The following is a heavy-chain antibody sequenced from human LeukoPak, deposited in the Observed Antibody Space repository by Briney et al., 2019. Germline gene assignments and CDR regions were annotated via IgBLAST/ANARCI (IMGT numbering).Heavy chain of an antibody. V-gene: IGHV1-8*03. D-gene: IGHD2-15*01. J-gene: IGHJ4*02. CDR3: ARVDGSPDS. Sequence: ASVNVSCKASGYTFTRFDINWVRQATGQGLEWMGWVNPNSGYTGYAQKFQGRVTITRDTSINTAYMELSSLRSEDTAVYYCARVDGSPDSWGQGTLVTVSS. CDR1: GYTFTRFD. CDR2: VNPNSGYT.